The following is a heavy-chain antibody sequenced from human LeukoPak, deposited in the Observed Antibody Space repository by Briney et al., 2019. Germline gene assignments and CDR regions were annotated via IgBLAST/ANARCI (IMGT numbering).Heavy chain of an antibody. D-gene: IGHD2-15*01. Sequence: SETLSLTCTVSGGFISSSYWSWIRQPPGKGLEWIGYISYSGSTNYNPSLKSRVTISVDTSKNQFSLKLRSVTAADTAVYYCATSLWYCSGGSCADYWGQGTLVTVSS. CDR3: ATSLWYCSGGSCADY. CDR2: ISYSGST. J-gene: IGHJ4*02. CDR1: GGFISSSY. V-gene: IGHV4-59*01.